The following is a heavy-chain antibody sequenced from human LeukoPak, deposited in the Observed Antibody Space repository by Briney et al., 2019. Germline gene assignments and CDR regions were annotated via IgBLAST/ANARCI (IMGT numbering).Heavy chain of an antibody. Sequence: PGGSLRLSCAASGFTFTSYDMHWVRQAPGKGLEWVAVIWYDGSNKYYADSVKGRFTISRDNSKNTLYLQMNSLRAEDTAVYYCARDGGISYFDYWGQGTLVTVSS. CDR2: IWYDGSNK. CDR3: ARDGGISYFDY. J-gene: IGHJ4*02. D-gene: IGHD2-15*01. CDR1: GFTFTSYD. V-gene: IGHV3-33*01.